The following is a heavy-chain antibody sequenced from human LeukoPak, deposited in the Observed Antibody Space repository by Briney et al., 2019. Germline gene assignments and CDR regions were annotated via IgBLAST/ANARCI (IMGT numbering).Heavy chain of an antibody. CDR1: GFTFSNAW. CDR2: IKQDGSEK. D-gene: IGHD3-22*01. Sequence: PGGSLRLSCAASGFTFSNAWMSWVRQAPGKGLEWVANIKQDGSEKYYVDSVKGRFTISGDNAKNSLYLQMNSLRAEDTAVYYCVIYYYDSSGYYYFDYWGQGTLVTVSS. J-gene: IGHJ4*02. V-gene: IGHV3-7*01. CDR3: VIYYYDSSGYYYFDY.